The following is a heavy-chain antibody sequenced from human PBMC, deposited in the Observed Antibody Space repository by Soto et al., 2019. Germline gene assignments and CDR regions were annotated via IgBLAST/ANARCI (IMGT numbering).Heavy chain of an antibody. J-gene: IGHJ6*02. V-gene: IGHV3-13*01. CDR2: IGTAGDT. CDR1: GFTFSSYD. D-gene: IGHD5-18*01. Sequence: GGSLRLSCAASGFTFSSYDMHWVRQATGKGLEWVSAIGTAGDTYYPGSVKGRFTISRENAKNSLYLQMNSLRAGDTAVYYCARGGTAIYYYYYGMDVWGQGTTVTVSS. CDR3: ARGGTAIYYYYYGMDV.